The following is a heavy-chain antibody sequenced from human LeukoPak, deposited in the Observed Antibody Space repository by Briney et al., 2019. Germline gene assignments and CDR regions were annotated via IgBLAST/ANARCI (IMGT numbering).Heavy chain of an antibody. J-gene: IGHJ4*02. CDR1: GFTFSSYA. CDR3: AKQPSGSGSYFDQYYFDY. Sequence: GGSLRLSCAASGFTFSSYAMSWVRQAPGKGLEWVSVISGSGGSTYYADSVKGRFTISRDNSKNTLYLQMNSLRAEDTAVYYCAKQPSGSGSYFDQYYFDYWGQGTLVTVSS. CDR2: ISGSGGST. V-gene: IGHV3-23*01. D-gene: IGHD3-10*01.